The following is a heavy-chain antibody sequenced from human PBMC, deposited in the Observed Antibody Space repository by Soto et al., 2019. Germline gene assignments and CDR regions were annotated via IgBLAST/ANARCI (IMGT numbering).Heavy chain of an antibody. CDR1: GFTFSSYG. CDR3: ARDLKVDATPDGLGY. Sequence: QVQLVESGGGVVQPGRSLRLSCAASGFTFSSYGMHWVRQAPGKGLEWVAVIWYDGSNKYYADSVKGRFTISRDNSKNTLYLQMNSRRAEDTAVYYCARDLKVDATPDGLGYWGQGTLDTVSS. D-gene: IGHD2-15*01. V-gene: IGHV3-33*01. J-gene: IGHJ4*02. CDR2: IWYDGSNK.